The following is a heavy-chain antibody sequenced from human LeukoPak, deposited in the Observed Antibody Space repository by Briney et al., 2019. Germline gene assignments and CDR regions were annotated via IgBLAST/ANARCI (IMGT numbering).Heavy chain of an antibody. D-gene: IGHD3-3*01. CDR2: IKHDGSRK. V-gene: IGHV3-7*01. CDR3: ARANTHDSNYYYGMDF. Sequence: GGSLRLSCAASGFSFSNYWMDWVRQAPGKGLEWVAKIKHDGSRKDYVDSVKGRFTISRDNAKNSLYLEMSSLRAEDTAVYYCARANTHDSNYYYGMDFWGQGTTVAVSS. CDR1: GFSFSNYW. J-gene: IGHJ6*02.